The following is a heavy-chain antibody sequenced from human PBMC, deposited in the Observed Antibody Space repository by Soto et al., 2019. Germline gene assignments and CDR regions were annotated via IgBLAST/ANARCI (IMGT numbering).Heavy chain of an antibody. CDR3: ARVERGTATTVVDAFDI. CDR1: GGFVSSGSYY. Sequence: QVQLQQWGAGLLKPSETLSLTCAVYGGFVSSGSYYWSWIRQPPGKGLEWIGEMSHSGGTHFNPSLKGRFTISGDTSKNQFSLKMSSVTAADTALYYCARVERGTATTVVDAFDIWGPGTMVTVSS. D-gene: IGHD1-1*01. CDR2: MSHSGGT. V-gene: IGHV4-34*01. J-gene: IGHJ3*02.